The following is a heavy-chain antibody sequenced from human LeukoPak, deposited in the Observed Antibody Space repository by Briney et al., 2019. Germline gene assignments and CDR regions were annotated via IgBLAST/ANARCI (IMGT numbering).Heavy chain of an antibody. Sequence: GGSLRLSCATSGFTFSTYAMSWVRQAPGKGLEWVANIKNDGAVKNYVDSVKGRFTISRDNAKNSLYLQMNSLRAEDTAVYYCAKDSYSKGDFWGQGVLVTVSS. CDR1: GFTFSTYA. CDR2: IKNDGAVK. D-gene: IGHD6-13*01. V-gene: IGHV3-7*01. CDR3: AKDSYSKGDF. J-gene: IGHJ4*02.